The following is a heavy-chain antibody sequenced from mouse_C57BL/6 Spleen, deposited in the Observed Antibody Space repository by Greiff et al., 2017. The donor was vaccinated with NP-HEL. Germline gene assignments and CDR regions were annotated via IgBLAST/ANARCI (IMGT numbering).Heavy chain of an antibody. J-gene: IGHJ3*01. CDR1: GFTFSDYG. CDR2: ISSGSSTI. Sequence: DVKLVESGGGLVKPGGSLKLSCAASGFTFSDYGMHWVRQAPEKGLEWVAYISSGSSTIYYADTVKGRFTISRDNAKNTLFLQMTSLRSEDTAMYYCARPYYEYESWFAYWGQGTLVTVSA. V-gene: IGHV5-17*01. D-gene: IGHD2-4*01. CDR3: ARPYYEYESWFAY.